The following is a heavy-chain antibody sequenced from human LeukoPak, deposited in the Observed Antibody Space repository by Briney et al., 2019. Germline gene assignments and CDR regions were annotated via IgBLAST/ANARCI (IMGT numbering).Heavy chain of an antibody. D-gene: IGHD3-10*01. CDR3: AKDLLRDRWFGES. J-gene: IGHJ5*02. CDR2: IRYDGSHK. Sequence: GGSLRLSCAASGFTFSTYGMHWVRQAPGEGLEWVAFIRYDGSHKYYADSVKGRFTISRDDSKHTLYLQMNSLRVEDTAVYYCAKDLLRDRWFGESWGQGTLVTVSS. V-gene: IGHV3-30*02. CDR1: GFTFSTYG.